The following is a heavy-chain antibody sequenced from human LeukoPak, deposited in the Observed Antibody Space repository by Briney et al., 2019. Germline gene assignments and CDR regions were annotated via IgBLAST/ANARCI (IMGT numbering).Heavy chain of an antibody. CDR3: ARADPVAY. V-gene: IGHV1-2*02. CDR2: INSHTGGT. J-gene: IGHJ4*02. CDR1: GDIFTGSF. Sequence: ASVKVSCKASGDIFTGSFIHWVRQAPGQGLEWMGWINSHTGGTKPAQKFQGRVTMTRDTSISTAYMELSSLRSDDTAVYYCARADPVAYWGQGSHVTVSS.